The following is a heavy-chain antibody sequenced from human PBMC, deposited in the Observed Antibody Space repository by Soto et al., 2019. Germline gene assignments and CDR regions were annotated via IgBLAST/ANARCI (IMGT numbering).Heavy chain of an antibody. V-gene: IGHV3-23*01. CDR3: AKDFHDYGDYRPYYYYYYGMDV. CDR1: GFTFSSYV. D-gene: IGHD4-17*01. CDR2: ISGSGGST. J-gene: IGHJ6*02. Sequence: EVQLLESGGGLVQPGRSLRLSCAASGFTFSSYVMSWVRQAPGKGLEWVSAISGSGGSTYYADSVKGRFTISRDNSKNTLYLQMNSLRAEDTAVYYCAKDFHDYGDYRPYYYYYYGMDVWGQGTTVTVSS.